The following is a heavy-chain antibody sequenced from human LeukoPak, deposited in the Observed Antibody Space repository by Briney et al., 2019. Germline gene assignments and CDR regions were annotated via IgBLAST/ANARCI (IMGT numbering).Heavy chain of an antibody. Sequence: ASVKVSCKASGYTFTSYDINWVRQATGQGLEWMGWMNPNSDNPAYAQKFQDRVTMTWDTSISTAYLELSSLRSEDTALYYCARGGALPGTDWYFDLWGRGTLVTVSS. J-gene: IGHJ2*01. CDR1: GYTFTSYD. CDR2: MNPNSDNP. V-gene: IGHV1-8*01. CDR3: ARGGALPGTDWYFDL. D-gene: IGHD6-19*01.